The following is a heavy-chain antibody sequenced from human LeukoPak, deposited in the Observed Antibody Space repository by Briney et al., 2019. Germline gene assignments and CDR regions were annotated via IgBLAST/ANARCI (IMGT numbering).Heavy chain of an antibody. J-gene: IGHJ4*02. D-gene: IGHD3-22*01. CDR3: VSVDCSSGDSGDPVYY. CDR2: IKQDGSEK. Sequence: GGSLRLSCAASGFTFSSYWMLWVRQAPGKGLEWVANIKQDGSEKYYVDSVKGRFTISRDNAKNSLYLQMNSLRAEDTAVYSCVSVDCSSGDSGDPVYYCGERPLVTVSS. CDR1: GFTFSSYW. V-gene: IGHV3-7*01.